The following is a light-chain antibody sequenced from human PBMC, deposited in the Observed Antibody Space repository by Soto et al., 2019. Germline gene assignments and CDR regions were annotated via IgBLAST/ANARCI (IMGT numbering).Light chain of an antibody. CDR3: AAWDDSLSGWV. Sequence: QSVLTQPPSASGTPGQRVTISCSGSSSNIGSNYVYWYQQLPATAPKLLIYRNNQRPSGVPDRFSGSKSGTSASLAISGLRSEDEADYYCAAWDDSLSGWVFGGGTKVNVL. J-gene: IGLJ3*02. CDR1: SSNIGSNY. V-gene: IGLV1-47*01. CDR2: RNN.